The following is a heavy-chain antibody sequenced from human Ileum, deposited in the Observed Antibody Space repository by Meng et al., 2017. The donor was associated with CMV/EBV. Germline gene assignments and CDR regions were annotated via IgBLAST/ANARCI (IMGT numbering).Heavy chain of an antibody. D-gene: IGHD6-19*01. CDR3: ARVDMGGTRPAY. CDR1: AGSIRSSSDY. Sequence: QLPESGQGVVQPSVVLSLTCPVSAGSIRSSSDYWGWISQPPGKGLEWIGSIYYSGSTYYNPSLKSRVTISVDTSKNQFSLKLSSVTAADTAVYYCARVDMGGTRPAYWGQGTLVTVSS. V-gene: IGHV4-39*07. J-gene: IGHJ4*02. CDR2: IYYSGST.